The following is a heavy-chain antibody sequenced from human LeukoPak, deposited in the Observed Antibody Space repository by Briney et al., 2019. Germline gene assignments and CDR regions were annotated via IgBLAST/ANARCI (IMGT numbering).Heavy chain of an antibody. Sequence: PSETLSLTCTVSGGSISSYYWSWIRQPPGKGLEWIGYIYYSGSTNYNPSLKSRVTISVDTSKNQFSLKLSSVTAADTAVYYCARDRDCSSTSCYYFSSWFDPWGQGTLVTVSS. CDR1: GGSISSYY. J-gene: IGHJ5*02. D-gene: IGHD2-2*01. CDR3: ARDRDCSSTSCYYFSSWFDP. CDR2: IYYSGST. V-gene: IGHV4-59*12.